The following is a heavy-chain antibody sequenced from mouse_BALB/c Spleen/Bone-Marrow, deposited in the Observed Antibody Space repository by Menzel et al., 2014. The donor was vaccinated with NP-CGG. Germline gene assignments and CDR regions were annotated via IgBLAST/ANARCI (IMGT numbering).Heavy chain of an antibody. J-gene: IGHJ4*01. CDR2: IYPNNGGT. CDR1: GYTFTDYN. CDR3: ARGIITLYYYTMDY. V-gene: IGHV1S29*02. D-gene: IGHD1-2*01. Sequence: VQLQQSGPELVKPGAPVKISCKASGYTFTDYNMHWVKQSHGKSLEWIGYIYPNNGGTGYNQKFKNKATLTEDNSSSTAYMELRSLTSEDSAVYYCARGIITLYYYTMDYWGQGTSVTVSS.